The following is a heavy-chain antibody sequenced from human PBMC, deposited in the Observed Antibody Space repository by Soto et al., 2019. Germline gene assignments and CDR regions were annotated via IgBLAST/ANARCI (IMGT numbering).Heavy chain of an antibody. Sequence: QVQLQGSGPGLLKPSQTLSLTCTVSGDSLSSGGYYWSWIRQLPGKGLEWIGHIYYSGTTYYNPSLKSRITLSVYMSKNQFSLKLSSVTAADTAVYYCAKASWTSFRVPPGHYAMDVWGQGTTVTVSS. D-gene: IGHD6-6*01. CDR3: AKASWTSFRVPPGHYAMDV. V-gene: IGHV4-31*03. CDR2: IYYSGTT. J-gene: IGHJ6*02. CDR1: GDSLSSGGYY.